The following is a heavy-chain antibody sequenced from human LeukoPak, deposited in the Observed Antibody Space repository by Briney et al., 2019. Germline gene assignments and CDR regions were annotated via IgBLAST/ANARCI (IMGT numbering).Heavy chain of an antibody. D-gene: IGHD5-12*01. Sequence: GGSLRLSCAASGFTFSSYGMHWVRQAPGKGLEWVAIISYDGSNKYYADSVKGRFTISRDNSKNTLYLQMNSLRTEDTAVYYCAKDRYSTHNWFDPWGQGTLVTVSS. CDR3: AKDRYSTHNWFDP. CDR1: GFTFSSYG. V-gene: IGHV3-30*18. J-gene: IGHJ5*02. CDR2: ISYDGSNK.